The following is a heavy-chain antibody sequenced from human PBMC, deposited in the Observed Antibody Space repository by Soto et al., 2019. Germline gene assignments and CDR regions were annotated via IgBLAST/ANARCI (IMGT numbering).Heavy chain of an antibody. Sequence: GASVKVSCKASGYTFTSYAMHWMRQAPGQRLEWMGWINAGNGNTKYSQKFQGRVTITRDTSASTAYMELSSLRSEDTAVYYCARSPAAMKGWFDPWGQGTLVTVSS. CDR2: INAGNGNT. CDR3: ARSPAAMKGWFDP. V-gene: IGHV1-3*01. D-gene: IGHD2-2*01. J-gene: IGHJ5*02. CDR1: GYTFTSYA.